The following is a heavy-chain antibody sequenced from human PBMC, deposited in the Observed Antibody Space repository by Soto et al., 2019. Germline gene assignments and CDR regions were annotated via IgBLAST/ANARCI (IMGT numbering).Heavy chain of an antibody. J-gene: IGHJ6*03. Sequence: EVQLVESGGGLVQPGGSLRLSCAASGFTFSSYAMHWVRQAPGKGLEYVSAISSNGGSTYYANSVKGRFTISRDNSENTLYLQMGSLRAEDMAVYYCARDGDIVVVPAAAYYYYYMDVWGKGPRSPSP. V-gene: IGHV3-64*01. CDR1: GFTFSSYA. CDR3: ARDGDIVVVPAAAYYYYYMDV. CDR2: ISSNGGST. D-gene: IGHD2-2*01.